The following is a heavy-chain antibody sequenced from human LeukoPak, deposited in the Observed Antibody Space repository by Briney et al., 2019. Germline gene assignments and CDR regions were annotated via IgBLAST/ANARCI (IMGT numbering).Heavy chain of an antibody. D-gene: IGHD6-19*01. J-gene: IGHJ4*02. V-gene: IGHV3-23*01. Sequence: GGSLRLSCAASGFTFSSYSMNWVRQAPGKGLEWVSAISGSGGSTYYADSVKGRFTISRDNSKNTLYLQMNSLRAEDTAVYYCAKYGSGCRAVYFDYWGQGTLVTVSS. CDR1: GFTFSSYS. CDR3: AKYGSGCRAVYFDY. CDR2: ISGSGGST.